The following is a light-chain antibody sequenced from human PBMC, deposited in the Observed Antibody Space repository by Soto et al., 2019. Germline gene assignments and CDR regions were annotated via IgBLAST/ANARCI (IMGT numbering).Light chain of an antibody. J-gene: IGLJ2*01. CDR1: SSNIGVNT. CDR2: TNN. Sequence: QSVLTQPPSASATPGQEVTISCSGGSSNIGVNTVTWYQHLPGTAPKLLIHTNNRRPSGVPDRFSGSKSGTSASLAISGLQWEEEDYYYCASGDNLLRNLTFGGGTKLTVL. CDR3: ASGDNLLRNLT. V-gene: IGLV1-44*01.